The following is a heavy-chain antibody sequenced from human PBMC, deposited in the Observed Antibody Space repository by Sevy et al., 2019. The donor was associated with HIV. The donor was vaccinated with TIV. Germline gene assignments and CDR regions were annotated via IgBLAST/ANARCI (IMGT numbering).Heavy chain of an antibody. CDR2: ISYDAKGK. D-gene: IGHD6-19*01. Sequence: GGSLRLSCASSGFTFSSYAMHWVRQGPGKGLEAVAVISYDAKGKFYADSVKGRFTISRDNSKNTLDLQMNSLRDEDTAVYYCARERGASTRNGSPLDYWGQGTLITVSS. CDR3: ARERGASTRNGSPLDY. J-gene: IGHJ4*02. CDR1: GFTFSSYA. V-gene: IGHV3-30*04.